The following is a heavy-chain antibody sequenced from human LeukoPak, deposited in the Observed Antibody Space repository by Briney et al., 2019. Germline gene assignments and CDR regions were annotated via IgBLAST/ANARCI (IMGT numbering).Heavy chain of an antibody. V-gene: IGHV3-21*01. D-gene: IGHD2-15*01. CDR2: ISSSSSYI. CDR3: ARVIEGYCSGGSCYLFDY. Sequence: GGSLRLSCAASGFTFSSYSMNWVRQAPGKGLEWVSSISSSSSYIYYADSVKDRFTISRDNAKNSLCLQMNSLRAEDTAVYYCARVIEGYCSGGSCYLFDYWGQGTLVTVSS. J-gene: IGHJ4*02. CDR1: GFTFSSYS.